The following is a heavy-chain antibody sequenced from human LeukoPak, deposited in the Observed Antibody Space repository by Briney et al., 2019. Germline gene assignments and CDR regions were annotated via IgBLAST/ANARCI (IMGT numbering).Heavy chain of an antibody. CDR2: ISSSSSYI. J-gene: IGHJ4*02. CDR3: AKFSGSYFGYFDY. V-gene: IGHV3-21*04. CDR1: GFTFSQYW. D-gene: IGHD1-26*01. Sequence: GGSLRLSCAASGFTFSQYWMSWVRQAPGKGLEWVSSISSSSSYIYYADSVKGRFTISRDNAKNSLYLQMNSLRAEDTAVYYCAKFSGSYFGYFDYWGQGTLVTVSS.